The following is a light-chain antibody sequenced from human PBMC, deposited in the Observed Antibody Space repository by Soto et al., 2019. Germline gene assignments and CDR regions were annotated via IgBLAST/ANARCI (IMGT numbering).Light chain of an antibody. Sequence: QSVLTQPPSVSAAPGQKVTISCSGCSSNIGGNSVSWYQQLPETAPKLLIYDDNKRPSGIPDRFSGSKSGTSATLGITGFQTGDEADYYCGSWDSSLSAYVFGTGTKVTVL. CDR2: DDN. CDR1: SSNIGGNS. J-gene: IGLJ1*01. CDR3: GSWDSSLSAYV. V-gene: IGLV1-51*01.